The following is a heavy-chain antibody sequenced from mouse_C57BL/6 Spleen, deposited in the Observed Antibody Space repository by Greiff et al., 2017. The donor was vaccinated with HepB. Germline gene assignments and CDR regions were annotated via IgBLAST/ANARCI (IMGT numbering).Heavy chain of an antibody. CDR1: GFTFSDYG. CDR3: ARGYSNYYFDY. CDR2: ISSGSSTI. J-gene: IGHJ2*01. V-gene: IGHV5-17*01. Sequence: EVNVVESGGGLVKPGGSLKLSCAASGFTFSDYGMHWVRQAPEKGLEWVAYISSGSSTIYYADTVKGRFTISRDNAKNTLFLQMTSLRSEDTAMYYCARGYSNYYFDYWGQGTTLTVSS. D-gene: IGHD2-5*01.